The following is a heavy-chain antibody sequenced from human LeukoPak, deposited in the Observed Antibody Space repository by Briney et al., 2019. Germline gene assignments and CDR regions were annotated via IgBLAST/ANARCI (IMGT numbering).Heavy chain of an antibody. V-gene: IGHV3-23*01. CDR3: AKAPVGATIYYYCMDV. CDR2: ISGSGGST. CDR1: GSTFSSYA. J-gene: IGHJ6*03. Sequence: GGSLRLSCAASGSTFSSYAMSWVRQAPGKGLEWVSAISGSGGSTYYADSVKGRFTISRDNSKNTLYLQMNSLRAEDTAVYYCAKAPVGATIYYYCMDVWGKGTTVTVSS. D-gene: IGHD1-26*01.